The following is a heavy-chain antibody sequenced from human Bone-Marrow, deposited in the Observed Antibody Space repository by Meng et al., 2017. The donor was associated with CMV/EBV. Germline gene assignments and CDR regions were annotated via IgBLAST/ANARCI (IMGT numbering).Heavy chain of an antibody. D-gene: IGHD6-13*01. Sequence: GESLKISCAASGFTFSSYGMHWVRQAPGKGLEWVAFIRYDGSNKYYADSVKGRFTISRDNSKNTLYLQMNSLRAEDTAVYYCAKEDSSSWRYYYYGMDVWGQGNTVTVSS. V-gene: IGHV3-30*02. J-gene: IGHJ6*02. CDR1: GFTFSSYG. CDR3: AKEDSSSWRYYYYGMDV. CDR2: IRYDGSNK.